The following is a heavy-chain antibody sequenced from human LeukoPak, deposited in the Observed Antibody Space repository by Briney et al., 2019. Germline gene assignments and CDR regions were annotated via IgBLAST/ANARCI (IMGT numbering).Heavy chain of an antibody. CDR2: INLSGST. V-gene: IGHV4-4*02. Sequence: SETLSLTCVVCNGSISSSNWWSWVRQPPGKGLEWIGEINLSGSTNYNPSLKSRVIISLGKSNNQFSLKLSSVTAADTAVYYCAREGTGDYAHAFDIWGQGTMATVSS. CDR3: AREGTGDYAHAFDI. CDR1: NGSISSSNW. J-gene: IGHJ3*02. D-gene: IGHD4-17*01.